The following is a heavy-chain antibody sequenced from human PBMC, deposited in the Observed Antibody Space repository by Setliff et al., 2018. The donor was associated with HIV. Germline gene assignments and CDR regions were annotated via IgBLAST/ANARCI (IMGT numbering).Heavy chain of an antibody. CDR1: GFTLSDHH. J-gene: IGHJ6*03. Sequence: GGSLRLSCAASGFTLSDHHMNWIRRAPGKGLEWVSYISHSGGTIKYADFVRGRFTISRDNSKNTLYLQMSTLRAEDTAVYYCAKTTPSSIRSPYYYYMDVWGKGTTVTVSS. D-gene: IGHD6-13*01. V-gene: IGHV3-23*01. CDR2: ISHSGGTI. CDR3: AKTTPSSIRSPYYYYMDV.